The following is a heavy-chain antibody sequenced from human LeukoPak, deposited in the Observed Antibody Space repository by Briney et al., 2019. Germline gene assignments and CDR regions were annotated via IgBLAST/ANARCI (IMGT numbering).Heavy chain of an antibody. D-gene: IGHD3-9*01. J-gene: IGHJ4*02. Sequence: GTSLRLSCAASGFNFQIYAMHWVRQAPGKGLEWVAIISYGGDNKYYADSVKGRFTISRDNSKSMLYLQMNGLRPEDTAIYYCSRDGPRDYDILTALDYWGQGTVVSVSS. CDR1: GFNFQIYA. CDR3: SRDGPRDYDILTALDY. V-gene: IGHV3-30*04. CDR2: ISYGGDNK.